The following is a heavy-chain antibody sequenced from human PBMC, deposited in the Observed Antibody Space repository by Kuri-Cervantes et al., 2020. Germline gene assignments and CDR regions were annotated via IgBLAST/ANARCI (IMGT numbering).Heavy chain of an antibody. V-gene: IGHV3-33*01. Sequence: LSLTCAASGFTFSSYGMHWVRQAPGKGLEWVAVIWYDGSNKYYADSVKGRFTISRDNSKNTLYLQMNSLRAEDTAVYYCAREEYYDFWSGYYSDYYYYMDVWGKGTTVTVSS. J-gene: IGHJ6*03. CDR2: IWYDGSNK. CDR3: AREEYYDFWSGYYSDYYYYMDV. D-gene: IGHD3-3*01. CDR1: GFTFSSYG.